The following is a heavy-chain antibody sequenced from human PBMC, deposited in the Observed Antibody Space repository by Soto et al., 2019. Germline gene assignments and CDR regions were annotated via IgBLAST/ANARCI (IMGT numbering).Heavy chain of an antibody. CDR1: GFTFSSYA. D-gene: IGHD3-22*01. J-gene: IGHJ4*02. CDR3: AKDHYYDSSGYPYAVDY. V-gene: IGHV3-30-3*01. CDR2: ISYDGSNK. Sequence: LRLSCAASGFTFSSYAMHWVRQAPGKGLEWVAVISYDGSNKHYADSVKGRFTISRDNSKNTLYLQMNSLRAEDTAVYYCAKDHYYDSSGYPYAVDYWGQGTLVTVS.